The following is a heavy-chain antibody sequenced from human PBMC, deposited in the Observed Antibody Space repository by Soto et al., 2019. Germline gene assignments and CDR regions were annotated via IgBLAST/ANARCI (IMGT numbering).Heavy chain of an antibody. CDR2: IIPIFATA. Sequence: QVQLVQSGAEVKKPGSSVKVSCKASGGTFSSYAISWVRQAPGQGLEWMGGIIPIFATADYAQKFQGRVTITADESTSTAYMELSSLRSEDTAVYYCARSITGTVSYYYGMDVWGQGTTVTPSS. CDR3: ARSITGTVSYYYGMDV. CDR1: GGTFSSYA. V-gene: IGHV1-69*12. J-gene: IGHJ6*02. D-gene: IGHD1-20*01.